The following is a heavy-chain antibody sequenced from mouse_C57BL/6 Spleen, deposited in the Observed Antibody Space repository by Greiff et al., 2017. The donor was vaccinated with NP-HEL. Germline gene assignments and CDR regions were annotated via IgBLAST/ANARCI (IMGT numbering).Heavy chain of an antibody. J-gene: IGHJ3*01. D-gene: IGHD1-1*01. V-gene: IGHV1-26*01. CDR3: ARGNLLLRSIAY. CDR2: INPNNGGT. CDR1: GYTFTDYY. Sequence: EVQLQQSGPELVKPGASVKISCKASGYTFTDYYMNWVKQSHGKSLEWIGDINPNNGGTSYNQKFKGKATLTVDKSSSTAYMELRSLTSEDSAVYYCARGNLLLRSIAYWGQGTLVTVSA.